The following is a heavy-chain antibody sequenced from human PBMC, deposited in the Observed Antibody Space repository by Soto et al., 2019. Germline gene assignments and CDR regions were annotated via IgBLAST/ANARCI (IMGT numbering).Heavy chain of an antibody. CDR3: ARGRSVLRFLEWSPLFDY. D-gene: IGHD3-3*01. V-gene: IGHV4-30-4*01. CDR2: IYYSGST. CDR1: GGSISSGDYY. Sequence: PSETLSLTCTVSGGSISSGDYYWSWIRQPPGKGLEWIGYIYYSGSTYYNPSLKSRVTISVDTSKNQFSLKLSSVTAADTAVYYCARGRSVLRFLEWSPLFDYWGQGTLVTVSS. J-gene: IGHJ4*02.